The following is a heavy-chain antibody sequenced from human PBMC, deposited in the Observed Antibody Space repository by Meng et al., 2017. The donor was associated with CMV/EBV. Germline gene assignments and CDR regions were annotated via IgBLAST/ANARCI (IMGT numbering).Heavy chain of an antibody. CDR1: GGSISSYY. J-gene: IGHJ5*02. V-gene: IGHV4-59*01. CDR2: IYYSGST. Sequence: GSLRLSCTVSGGSISSYYWSWIRQPPGKGLEWIGYIYYSGSTNYNPSLKSRVTISVDTSKNQFSLKLSSVTAADTAVYYCARYPPKELELQGFDPWGQGTLVTVSS. CDR3: ARYPPKELELQGFDP. D-gene: IGHD1-7*01.